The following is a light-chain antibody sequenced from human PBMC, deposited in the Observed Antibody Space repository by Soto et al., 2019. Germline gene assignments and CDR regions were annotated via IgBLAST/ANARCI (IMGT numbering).Light chain of an antibody. CDR3: SSYTSSSTPYV. CDR2: KDT. Sequence: SYELTQPPSVSVSPGQTARIACSGDALAKKHAYWYQQKPGLAPILVIYKDTERPSGIPERFSGSSSGTTVTLTISGVQAEDEADYYCSSYTSSSTPYVFGTGTKLTVL. J-gene: IGLJ1*01. V-gene: IGLV3-25*02. CDR1: ALAKKH.